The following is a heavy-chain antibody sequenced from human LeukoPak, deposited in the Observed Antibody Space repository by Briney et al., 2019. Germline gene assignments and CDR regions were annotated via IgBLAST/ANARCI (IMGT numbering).Heavy chain of an antibody. Sequence: GGSLRLSCAASGFTFSSYSMNWVHQAPGKGLEWVSSISSSSSYIYYADSVKGRFTISRDNAKNSLYLQMNSLRAEDTAVYYCARERELDFDYWGQGTLVTVSS. V-gene: IGHV3-21*01. CDR3: ARERELDFDY. J-gene: IGHJ4*02. CDR2: ISSSSSYI. D-gene: IGHD1-1*01. CDR1: GFTFSSYS.